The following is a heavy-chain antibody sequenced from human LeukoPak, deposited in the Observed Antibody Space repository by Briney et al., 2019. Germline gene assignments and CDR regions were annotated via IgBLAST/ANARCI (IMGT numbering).Heavy chain of an antibody. CDR1: GIPFSSFG. Sequence: GSLRLSCAAPGIPFSSFGMHWLRQAPGRGLEWVAFIWYDGSNKYYADSVKGRFTISRDNSKNTLYLQMNSLTAEDTAVYYCARDGTVTAGPFDPWGGGTLVTVSS. V-gene: IGHV3-33*01. J-gene: IGHJ5*02. CDR2: IWYDGSNK. CDR3: ARDGTVTAGPFDP. D-gene: IGHD4-17*01.